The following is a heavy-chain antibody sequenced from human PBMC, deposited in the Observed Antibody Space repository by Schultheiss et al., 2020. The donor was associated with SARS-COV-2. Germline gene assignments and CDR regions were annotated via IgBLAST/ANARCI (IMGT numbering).Heavy chain of an antibody. Sequence: TLSLTCAVSGGSISSGGYYWSWIRQHPGKGLEWIGEINHSGSTNYNPSLKSRVTISVDKSKNQFSLKLSSVTAADTAVYYCARDPLGYCSGGSCYSFYYYGMDVWGQGTTVTVSS. CDR1: GGSISSGGYY. CDR3: ARDPLGYCSGGSCYSFYYYGMDV. CDR2: INHSGST. V-gene: IGHV4-30-2*01. D-gene: IGHD2-15*01. J-gene: IGHJ6*02.